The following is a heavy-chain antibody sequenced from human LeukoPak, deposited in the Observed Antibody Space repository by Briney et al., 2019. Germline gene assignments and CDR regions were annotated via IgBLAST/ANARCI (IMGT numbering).Heavy chain of an antibody. CDR3: ARHETGPYFDY. CDR2: IYPGDSDT. Sequence: GESLKISCKSSGNNFRKHWIAWVRQMPGKGLELMGYIYPGDSDTRYSPSFQGHVTISADTSISTAYLQWSSVKASDTAMYYCARHETGPYFDYWGQGTLVTVSS. J-gene: IGHJ4*02. CDR1: GNNFRKHW. V-gene: IGHV5-51*01. D-gene: IGHD3-9*01.